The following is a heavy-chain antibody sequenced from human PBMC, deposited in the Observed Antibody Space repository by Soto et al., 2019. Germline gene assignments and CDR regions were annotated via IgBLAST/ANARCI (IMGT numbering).Heavy chain of an antibody. CDR1: GGAISSSSYY. D-gene: IGHD1-1*01. CDR2: IYYSGST. CDR3: ASRYKQKPREFDY. V-gene: IGHV4-39*01. Sequence: QLQLQESCPGLVKPSETLSLTCTVSGGAISSSSYYWGWIRQPPGKGLEWIGSIYYSGSTYYNPSLKSRVTISVDTSKNQLSLKLSSVTAADTAVYYCASRYKQKPREFDYWGQGTLVTVSS. J-gene: IGHJ4*02.